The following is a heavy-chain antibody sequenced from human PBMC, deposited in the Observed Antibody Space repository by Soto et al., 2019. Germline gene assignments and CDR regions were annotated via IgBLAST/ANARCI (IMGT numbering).Heavy chain of an antibody. CDR3: VAPEYSSTSFFDY. Sequence: QVQLVESGGGVVQPGRSLRLSCAASGFTFRSYGMHWVRQAPGKGLEWVAVISYDGSNKYYVDSVKGRFTISRDNSNNTMYLQMNILIAEDTAVYYCVAPEYSSTSFFDYWGQGTLVTVSS. J-gene: IGHJ4*02. V-gene: IGHV3-30*03. D-gene: IGHD6-6*01. CDR2: ISYDGSNK. CDR1: GFTFRSYG.